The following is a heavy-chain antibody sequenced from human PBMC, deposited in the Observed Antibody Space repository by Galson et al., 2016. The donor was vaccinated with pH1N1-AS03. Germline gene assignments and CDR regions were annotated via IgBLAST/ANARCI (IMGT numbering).Heavy chain of an antibody. J-gene: IGHJ4*02. CDR2: IIPLSETI. V-gene: IGHV1-69*13. Sequence: SVKVSCKAPGGTFATYAISWVRQARGQGLEWMGGIIPLSETITYAQKFQGRLTITADDSTGTASMELTSLTSDDTAVYYCARDRYCDSSRDFYESVYWGQGTLVTVSS. CDR1: GGTFATYA. CDR3: ARDRYCDSSRDFYESVY. D-gene: IGHD2/OR15-2a*01.